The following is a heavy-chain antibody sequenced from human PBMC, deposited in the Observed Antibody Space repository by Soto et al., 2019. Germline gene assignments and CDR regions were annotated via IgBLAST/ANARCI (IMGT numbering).Heavy chain of an antibody. J-gene: IGHJ3*02. CDR3: ARRQLEHTDNDAFHI. V-gene: IGHV4-39*01. CDR1: GGSISSSTYY. CDR2: IYYTGNT. Sequence: SETLSLTCTVSGGSISSSTYYWDWIRQPPGKGLEWIGRIYYTGNTYYNPSLKSRVTISVDTSKNQFSLKLSSVTSADTAVYYCARRQLEHTDNDAFHIWGPGTMVTVSS. D-gene: IGHD1-1*01.